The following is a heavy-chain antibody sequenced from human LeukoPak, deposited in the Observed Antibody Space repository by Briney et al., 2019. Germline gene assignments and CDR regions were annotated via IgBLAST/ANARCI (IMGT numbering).Heavy chain of an antibody. CDR2: MNPNSGNT. CDR1: GYTFTSYD. V-gene: IGHV1-8*01. Sequence: GASVKVSCKASGYTFTSYDINWVRQATGQGLEWMGWMNPNSGNTGYAQKLQGRVTMTTDTSTSTAYMELRSLRSDDTAVYYCAREIGIAVTPTDAFDIWGQGTMVTVSS. J-gene: IGHJ3*02. CDR3: AREIGIAVTPTDAFDI. D-gene: IGHD6-19*01.